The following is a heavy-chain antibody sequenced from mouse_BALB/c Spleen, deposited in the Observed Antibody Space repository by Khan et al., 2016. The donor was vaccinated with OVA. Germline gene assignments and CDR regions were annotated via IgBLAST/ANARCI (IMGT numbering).Heavy chain of an antibody. CDR2: ISCYNGAL. CDR3: ARRYGGAMDY. D-gene: IGHD1-1*01. CDR1: GYSFTGYY. V-gene: IGHV1S34*01. Sequence: LVKTGASLMISCKASGYSFTGYYMHWVKQRHGKSLQWMGYISCYNGALSYNQKFKGKTTFTVDTSSSTPHMQFDSLTSDDSAVYYCARRYGGAMDYWGQGTSVTVAS. J-gene: IGHJ4*01.